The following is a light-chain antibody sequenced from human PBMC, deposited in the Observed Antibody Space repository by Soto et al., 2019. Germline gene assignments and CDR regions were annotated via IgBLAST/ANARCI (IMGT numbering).Light chain of an antibody. CDR3: QQYSTFWT. J-gene: IGKJ1*01. V-gene: IGKV1-5*03. CDR2: RAS. Sequence: DIQMTQSPSTLSASVGDTVTITCRASQSISSWLAWYQQKPGKAPKLLIYRASTLQSGVPSRFRGSGSGTDFTLTISGVQHDDIATYYCQQYSTFWTVGQGPKVDSK. CDR1: QSISSW.